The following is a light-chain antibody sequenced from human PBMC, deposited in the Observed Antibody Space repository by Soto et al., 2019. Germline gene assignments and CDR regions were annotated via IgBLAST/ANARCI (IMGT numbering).Light chain of an antibody. CDR2: DAS. V-gene: IGKV3-11*01. CDR1: QSVSSY. Sequence: EIVLTQSPATLSLSPGERATLSCRASQSVSSYLAWYQQKPGQAPRLLIYDASNRATGIPARFSGSGSGTDFTLTISSLEPEDFAVYYCQQRSNLWTFVQGTKVEIK. CDR3: QQRSNLWT. J-gene: IGKJ1*01.